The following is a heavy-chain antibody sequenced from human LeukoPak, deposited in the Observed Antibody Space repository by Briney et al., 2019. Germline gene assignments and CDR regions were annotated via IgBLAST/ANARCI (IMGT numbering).Heavy chain of an antibody. J-gene: IGHJ4*02. D-gene: IGHD5-24*01. V-gene: IGHV3-21*04. CDR3: AKGAGGSYGLYYFDY. CDR2: ISSSSSYI. Sequence: PGGSLRLSCAASGFTFSSYSMNWIRQAPGKGLEWVSSISSSSSYIYYADSVKGRFTISRDNAKNTVYLQMNSLRDEDTAVYYCAKGAGGSYGLYYFDYWGQGTLVTVSS. CDR1: GFTFSSYS.